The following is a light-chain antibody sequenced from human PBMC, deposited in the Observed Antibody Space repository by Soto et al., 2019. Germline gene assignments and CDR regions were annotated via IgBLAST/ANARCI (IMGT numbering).Light chain of an antibody. Sequence: EIVLTQSPGTLSLSPGERATLSCRASQSVRNSYLAWYQQKPGQAPRLLIYGASGRATGIPDRFSGSESGTDFTLTISRLEPEDFAVYYCQQYGSSPYTFGQGNKLEI. CDR1: QSVRNSY. CDR2: GAS. J-gene: IGKJ2*01. CDR3: QQYGSSPYT. V-gene: IGKV3-20*01.